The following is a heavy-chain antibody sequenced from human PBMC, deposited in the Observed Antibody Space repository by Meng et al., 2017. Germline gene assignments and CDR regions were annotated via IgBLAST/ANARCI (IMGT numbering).Heavy chain of an antibody. CDR3: ARDSSSGWYHNY. V-gene: IGHV3-53*01. CDR1: GFSVTTNY. Sequence: EEQLAGPGGGLIHPGGSLSLSLQASGFSVTTNYMSWVRRAPGKGLEWVSVIYSGGSTYYSDSVKGRFSISRDNSKHTLYLEMNSLRAEDTAVYFCARDSSSGWYHNYWGQGTLVTVSS. D-gene: IGHD6-19*01. CDR2: IYSGGST. J-gene: IGHJ4*02.